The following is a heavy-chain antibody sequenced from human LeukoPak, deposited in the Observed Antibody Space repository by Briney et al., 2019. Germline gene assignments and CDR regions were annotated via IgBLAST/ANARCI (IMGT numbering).Heavy chain of an antibody. Sequence: GGTLRLSCAASGFTFNNYGMNWVRQAPGKGLEWVSVISGSGGSTYYADSVKGRFTISRDNSKNTLYLQMNSLRAEDTAVYYCAKERCSGGSCYFDYWGQGTLVTVSS. CDR3: AKERCSGGSCYFDY. J-gene: IGHJ4*02. CDR1: GFTFNNYG. V-gene: IGHV3-23*01. CDR2: ISGSGGST. D-gene: IGHD2-15*01.